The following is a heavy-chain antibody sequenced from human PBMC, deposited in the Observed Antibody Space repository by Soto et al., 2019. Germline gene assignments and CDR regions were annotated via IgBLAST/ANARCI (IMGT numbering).Heavy chain of an antibody. Sequence: EVQLVESGGGLVKPGGSLRLSCAASGFTFSNAWMNWVRQAPGKGLEWVGRIKSKTDGGTTDYAAPVKGRFTISRDDSKNTLYRQMNSLKTEDTAVYYCTTRRYYDILTGHYLLAGNDAFDIWRQGTMVTVSS. CDR3: TTRRYYDILTGHYLLAGNDAFDI. CDR1: GFTFSNAW. J-gene: IGHJ3*02. D-gene: IGHD3-9*01. CDR2: IKSKTDGGTT. V-gene: IGHV3-15*07.